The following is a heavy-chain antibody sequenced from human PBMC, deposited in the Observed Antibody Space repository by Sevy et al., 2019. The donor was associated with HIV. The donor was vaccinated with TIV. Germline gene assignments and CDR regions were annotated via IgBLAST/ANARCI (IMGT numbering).Heavy chain of an antibody. Sequence: SETLSLTCDVSGYSISSGYYGGWIRQPPGKGLEWIGSISHSGSTYYNPSLKRRVTISVDTSKNQFSLKLRSVTAADTAVYYCARTLRGDFDSSASAFDIWGQGTMVTVSS. CDR3: ARTLRGDFDSSASAFDI. D-gene: IGHD3-22*01. J-gene: IGHJ3*02. V-gene: IGHV4-38-2*01. CDR1: GYSISSGYY. CDR2: ISHSGST.